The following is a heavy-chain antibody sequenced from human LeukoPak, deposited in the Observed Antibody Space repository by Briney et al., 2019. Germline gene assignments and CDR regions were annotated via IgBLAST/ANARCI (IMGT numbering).Heavy chain of an antibody. V-gene: IGHV1-2*02. Sequence: ASVKVSCKASGYTFTGYYMHWVRQAPGQGLEWMGWINPNSGGTNYAQKFRGRVTMTRDTSISTAYMELSRLRSDDTAVYYCARDPALLTAGAFDIWGQGTMVTVSS. D-gene: IGHD2-2*01. J-gene: IGHJ3*02. CDR1: GYTFTGYY. CDR3: ARDPALLTAGAFDI. CDR2: INPNSGGT.